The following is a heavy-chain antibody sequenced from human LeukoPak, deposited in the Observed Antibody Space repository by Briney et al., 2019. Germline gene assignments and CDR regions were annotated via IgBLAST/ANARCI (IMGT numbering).Heavy chain of an antibody. CDR1: GGSISSYY. D-gene: IGHD4-4*01. J-gene: IGHJ6*02. V-gene: IGHV4-4*07. Sequence: SETLSLTCTVPGGSISSYYWSWIRQPAGKGLEWIGRIYTSGSTNYNPSLKSRVTMSVDTSKNQFSLKLSSVTAADTAVYYCARCNYVSYYYGMDVWGQGTTVTVSS. CDR3: ARCNYVSYYYGMDV. CDR2: IYTSGST.